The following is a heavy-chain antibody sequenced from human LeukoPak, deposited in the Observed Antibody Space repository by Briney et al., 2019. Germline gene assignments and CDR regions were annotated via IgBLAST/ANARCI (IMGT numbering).Heavy chain of an antibody. CDR2: MYYSGST. CDR3: ARHSAVAENYFDY. V-gene: IGHV4-59*08. J-gene: IGHJ4*02. CDR1: GDSISSYY. D-gene: IGHD6-19*01. Sequence: SETLSLTCNVSGDSISSYYWSWIRQPPGRALEWVGYMYYSGSTNYNPSLKSRVTISVDTSKNQFSLKLSSVTAADTAVYYCARHSAVAENYFDYWGQGTLVTVSS.